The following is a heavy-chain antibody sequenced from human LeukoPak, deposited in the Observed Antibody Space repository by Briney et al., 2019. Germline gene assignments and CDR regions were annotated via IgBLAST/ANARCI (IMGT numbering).Heavy chain of an antibody. CDR1: GFIFTSYS. V-gene: IGHV3-48*04. CDR2: IGSSATTT. D-gene: IGHD3-10*01. Sequence: GGSLRLSCAASGFIFTSYSMNWVRQAPGKGLEWVSYIGSSATTTYYADSVKGRFTISRDNAKNSLYLQLNSLRAEDTAAYFCATYRRAVYHGSRSDLFKYWGQGTLVTVSS. CDR3: ATYRRAVYHGSRSDLFKY. J-gene: IGHJ4*02.